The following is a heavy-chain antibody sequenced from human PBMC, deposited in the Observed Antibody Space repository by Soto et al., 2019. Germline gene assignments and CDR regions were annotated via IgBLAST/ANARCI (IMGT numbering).Heavy chain of an antibody. V-gene: IGHV5-51*01. CDR2: IYPGDSDT. CDR3: ARAYYYDSSGYYYYGMDV. J-gene: IGHJ6*02. Sequence: PGESLKISCKGSGYSFTSYWIGWVRQMPVKGLEWMGIIYPGDSDTRYSPSFQGQVTISADKSISTAYLQWSSLKASDTAMYYCARAYYYDSSGYYYYGMDVWGQGTTVTVSS. CDR1: GYSFTSYW. D-gene: IGHD3-22*01.